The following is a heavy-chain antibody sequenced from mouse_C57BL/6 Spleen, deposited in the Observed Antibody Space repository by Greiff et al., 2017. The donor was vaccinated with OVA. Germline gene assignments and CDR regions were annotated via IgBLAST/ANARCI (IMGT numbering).Heavy chain of an antibody. D-gene: IGHD1-1*01. CDR2: IYPGDGDT. J-gene: IGHJ1*03. CDR1: GYAFSSYW. Sequence: VQLQQSGAELVKPGASVKISCKASGYAFSSYWMNWVKQRPGKGLEWIGQIYPGDGDTNYDGKFKGKATLTADKSSSTAYMQLSSLTSEDSAVDFCARRDYGSSTGYFDVWGTGTTVTVSS. CDR3: ARRDYGSSTGYFDV. V-gene: IGHV1-80*01.